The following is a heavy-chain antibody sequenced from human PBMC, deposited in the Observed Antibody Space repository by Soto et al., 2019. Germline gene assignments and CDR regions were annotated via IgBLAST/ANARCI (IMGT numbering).Heavy chain of an antibody. CDR3: AHSGCSGGSCYSPRDFDY. V-gene: IGHV2-5*02. CDR2: IYWDDDK. CDR1: GFSLSTSGVG. J-gene: IGHJ4*02. D-gene: IGHD2-15*01. Sequence: QITLKESGPTLVKPTQTLTLTCTFSGFSLSTSGVGVGWIRQPPGKALEWLALIYWDDDKRYSPSLKSRLTITTDTYKNQVVPTLTNMDPVDTATYYCAHSGCSGGSCYSPRDFDYWGQGTLVTVSS.